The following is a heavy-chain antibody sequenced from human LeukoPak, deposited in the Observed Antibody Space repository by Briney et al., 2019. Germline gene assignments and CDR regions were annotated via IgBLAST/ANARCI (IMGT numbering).Heavy chain of an antibody. Sequence: ASVKVSCKASGYTFTSYDINWVRQATGQGLEWMGWMNPNSGNTGYAQKFQGRVTMTRNTSISTAYMELSSLRSEDTAVYYCARATRITMVRGVPQPFNYWGQGTLVTVSS. D-gene: IGHD3-10*01. J-gene: IGHJ4*02. V-gene: IGHV1-8*01. CDR3: ARATRITMVRGVPQPFNY. CDR2: MNPNSGNT. CDR1: GYTFTSYD.